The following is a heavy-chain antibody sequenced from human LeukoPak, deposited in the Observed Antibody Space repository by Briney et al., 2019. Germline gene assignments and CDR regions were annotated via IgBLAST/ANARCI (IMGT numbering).Heavy chain of an antibody. CDR3: ARLVYSSTHFDY. V-gene: IGHV5-51*01. CDR1: EYSFTNYL. D-gene: IGHD6-13*01. J-gene: IGHJ4*02. CDR2: IYPGDSDA. Sequence: GESLKISCKGSEYSFTNYLIGWVRQMPGKGLEWMGIIYPGDSDARYSPSFQGHVTISADKSISTAYLQWSSLKASDTAMYYCARLVYSSTHFDYWGQGTLVTVSS.